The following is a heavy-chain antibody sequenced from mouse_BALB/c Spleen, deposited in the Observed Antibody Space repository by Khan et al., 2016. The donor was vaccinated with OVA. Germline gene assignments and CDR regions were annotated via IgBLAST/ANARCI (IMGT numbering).Heavy chain of an antibody. J-gene: IGHJ3*01. CDR2: ISSTGTYT. CDR1: GFAFNSYD. D-gene: IGHD2-10*01. V-gene: IGHV5-9*02. CDR3: TRPSYYGIPWFTY. Sequence: DVMLVESGGGLVKPGGSLKLSCEVSGFAFNSYDMSWVRQTPEKRLEWVATISSTGTYTYYPDSVKGRFTISRDTARNTLYLQMSRLRSEDTVLYDCTRPSYYGIPWFTYWGQGTLVTVSA.